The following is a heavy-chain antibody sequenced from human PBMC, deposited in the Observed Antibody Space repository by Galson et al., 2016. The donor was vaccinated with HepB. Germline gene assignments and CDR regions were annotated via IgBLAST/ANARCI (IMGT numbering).Heavy chain of an antibody. CDR3: AKAAFPAPDIVATGTADH. J-gene: IGHJ4*02. D-gene: IGHD5-12*01. V-gene: IGHV3-11*01. Sequence: SLRLSCAASEFSLSDYYLSWIRQAPGKGLECVSYISGSRSIIYYADSVKGRFTISTDNARNSVFLQMNSLTAEATAVYYCAKAAFPAPDIVATGTADHWGRGTLVTVSS. CDR2: ISGSRSII. CDR1: EFSLSDYY.